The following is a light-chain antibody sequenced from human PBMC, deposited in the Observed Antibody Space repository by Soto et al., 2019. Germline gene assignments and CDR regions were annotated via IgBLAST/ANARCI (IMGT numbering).Light chain of an antibody. Sequence: EIVMTHSPATLSVCPWEIATLSCRASQSVSSNLAWYHQKPGQAPRLLIYGASTRATGIPARFSGSGSGTEFTLTISSLQSEDFAVYYCQQYNNWPLFGQGTKVDIK. CDR3: QQYNNWPL. CDR1: QSVSSN. CDR2: GAS. J-gene: IGKJ1*01. V-gene: IGKV3-15*01.